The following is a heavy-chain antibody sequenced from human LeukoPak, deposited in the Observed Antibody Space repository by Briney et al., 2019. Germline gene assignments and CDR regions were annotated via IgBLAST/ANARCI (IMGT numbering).Heavy chain of an antibody. D-gene: IGHD2-2*01. V-gene: IGHV3-30*04. CDR3: ARVRAGYCTSTSCYTGMDV. J-gene: IGHJ6*02. CDR2: ISYDGSNE. Sequence: PGGSLGLSCAASGFTFSSYAMHWVRQAPGKGLEWVALISYDGSNEYYADSVRGRFTISRDNSKFTLYMQMNSLRAEDTAVYYCARVRAGYCTSTSCYTGMDVWGQGTTVTVSS. CDR1: GFTFSSYA.